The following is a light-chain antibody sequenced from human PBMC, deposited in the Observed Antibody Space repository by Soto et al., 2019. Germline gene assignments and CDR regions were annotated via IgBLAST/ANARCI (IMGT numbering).Light chain of an antibody. J-gene: IGLJ3*02. CDR3: SSYAGSSTPNWV. CDR2: EGS. CDR1: SSDVGSYNL. V-gene: IGLV2-23*01. Sequence: QSALTQPASVSGSPGQSITISCTGTSSDVGSYNLVSWYQQHPGKAPKLMIYEGSKRPSGVSNRFSGSKSGNTASLTISGLQAEDEADYYCSSYAGSSTPNWVFGGGTKLTVL.